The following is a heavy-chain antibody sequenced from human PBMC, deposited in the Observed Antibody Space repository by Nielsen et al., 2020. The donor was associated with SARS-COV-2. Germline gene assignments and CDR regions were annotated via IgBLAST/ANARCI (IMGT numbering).Heavy chain of an antibody. V-gene: IGHV3-30-3*01. D-gene: IGHD3-22*01. Sequence: SLKISCAASGFTFSSYAMHWVRQAPGRGLEWVAVISYDESNKYYADSVKGRFTNSRDNSKNTLYLQMNSLRAEDTAVYYCARDSTYYYDSSGWGYFDYWGQGTLVTVSS. CDR2: ISYDESNK. CDR1: GFTFSSYA. CDR3: ARDSTYYYDSSGWGYFDY. J-gene: IGHJ4*02.